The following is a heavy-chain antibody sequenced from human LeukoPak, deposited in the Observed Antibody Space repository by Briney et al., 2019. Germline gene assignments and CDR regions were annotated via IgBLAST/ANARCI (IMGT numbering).Heavy chain of an antibody. CDR1: GGSISSGSYY. Sequence: SETLSLTCTVSGGSISSGSYYWSWIRQPAGKGLEWIVRIYTSGSTNYNPSLKSRVTISVDTSKNQFSLKLRSVTAADTAVYYCARARVGATGSDWFDPWGQGTPVTVSS. D-gene: IGHD1-26*01. CDR3: ARARVGATGSDWFDP. CDR2: IYTSGST. V-gene: IGHV4-61*02. J-gene: IGHJ5*02.